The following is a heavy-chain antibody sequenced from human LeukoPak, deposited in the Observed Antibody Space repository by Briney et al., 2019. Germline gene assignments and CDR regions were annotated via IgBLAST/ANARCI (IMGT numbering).Heavy chain of an antibody. CDR3: ARGGAARPDY. D-gene: IGHD6-6*01. J-gene: IGHJ4*02. CDR1: GFTFSSYG. Sequence: GGSLRLSCAASGFTFSSYGMSWVRQAPGKGLEWVSYISSSSSTRSYADSVKGRFTISRDNARNSLSLQMNSLRVEDTVVYYCARGGAARPDYWGQGTLVTVSS. CDR2: ISSSSSTR. V-gene: IGHV3-48*01.